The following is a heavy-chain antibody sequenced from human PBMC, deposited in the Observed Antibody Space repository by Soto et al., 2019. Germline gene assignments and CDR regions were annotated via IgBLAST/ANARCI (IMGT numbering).Heavy chain of an antibody. CDR2: ISYDGSNK. J-gene: IGHJ4*02. V-gene: IGHV3-30-3*01. Sequence: QVQLVESGGGVVQPGRYLRLSCAASGFTFSSYAMHWVRQAPGKGLEWVAVISYDGSNKYYADSVKGRFTISRDNSKNTLYLQMNILRAEDTAVYYCARDRRRCSGWSGVFDYWGQGTLVTVSS. CDR3: ARDRRRCSGWSGVFDY. D-gene: IGHD6-19*01. CDR1: GFTFSSYA.